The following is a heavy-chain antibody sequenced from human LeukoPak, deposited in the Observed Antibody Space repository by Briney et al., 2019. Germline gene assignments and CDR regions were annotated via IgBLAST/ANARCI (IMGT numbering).Heavy chain of an antibody. D-gene: IGHD1-26*01. V-gene: IGHV6-1*01. Sequence: SQTLSLTCAISGDSVSSNSAAWNWIRQSPSRGLEWLGRTYYRSKWYNDYAVSVKSRITINPDTSKNQFSLQLNSVTPEDTAVYYWARETSYYWPGPALLDYWGQGTLVTVSS. J-gene: IGHJ4*02. CDR2: TYYRSKWYN. CDR1: GDSVSSNSAA. CDR3: ARETSYYWPGPALLDY.